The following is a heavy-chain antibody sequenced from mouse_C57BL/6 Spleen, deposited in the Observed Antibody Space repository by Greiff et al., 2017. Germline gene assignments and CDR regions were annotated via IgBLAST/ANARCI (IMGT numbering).Heavy chain of an antibody. V-gene: IGHV1-80*01. CDR3: ARWGLLRSDDDY. CDR2: IYPGDGDT. Sequence: QVQLQQSGAELVKPGASVKISCKASGYAFSSYWMNWVKQRPGKGLEWIGQIYPGDGDTNYNGKFKGKATLTADKSSSTAYMQLSSLTSEDSAVYFCARWGLLRSDDDYWGQGTTLTVSS. D-gene: IGHD1-1*01. CDR1: GYAFSSYW. J-gene: IGHJ2*01.